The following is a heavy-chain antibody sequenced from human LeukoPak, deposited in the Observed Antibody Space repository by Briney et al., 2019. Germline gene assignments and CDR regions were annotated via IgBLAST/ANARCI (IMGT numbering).Heavy chain of an antibody. CDR2: ISGSGGST. CDR3: AKGYSTNWYLFDY. J-gene: IGHJ4*02. CDR1: GFTFSSYV. D-gene: IGHD6-13*01. V-gene: IGHV3-23*01. Sequence: GGSLRLSCAASGFTFSSYVMTWVRQALGKGLEWVSGISGSGGSTYYADSVKGRFTISRDNSKNTLYLQMNSLSVEDTALYYCAKGYSTNWYLFDYWGQGSLVTVSS.